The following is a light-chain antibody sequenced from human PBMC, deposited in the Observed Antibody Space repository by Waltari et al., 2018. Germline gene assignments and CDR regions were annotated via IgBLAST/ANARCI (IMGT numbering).Light chain of an antibody. J-gene: IGKJ2*01. CDR3: QQYDDVPYYT. CDR2: EAA. V-gene: IGKV1-33*01. CDR1: HDISQY. Sequence: DIQMTQSPSSLSASVGDSVTITCRASHDISQYLNWYHQRPGRDPKLLIYEAAQLEMGVSSRFSGSGYGTIFTLTIRSVQAADVGTYFCQQYDDVPYYTFGQGT.